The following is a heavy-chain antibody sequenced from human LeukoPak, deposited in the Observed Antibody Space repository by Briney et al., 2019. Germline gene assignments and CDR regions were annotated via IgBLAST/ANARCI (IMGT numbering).Heavy chain of an antibody. J-gene: IGHJ3*02. Sequence: SETLSLTCTVSGGSLNSYYWSRIRQTSGKGPEWMGHIYYSGTTNYNPSLKSRVTISVDTSKNQFSLKLSSVTAADTAVYYCARGYSGSYYLDPSFDIWGQGTMVTVSS. V-gene: IGHV4-59*01. D-gene: IGHD1-26*01. CDR2: IYYSGTT. CDR1: GGSLNSYY. CDR3: ARGYSGSYYLDPSFDI.